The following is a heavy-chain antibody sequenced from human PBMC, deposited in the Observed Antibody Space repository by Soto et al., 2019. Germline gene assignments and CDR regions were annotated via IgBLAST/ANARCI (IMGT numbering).Heavy chain of an antibody. Sequence: QVQLVQSGAEVMKPGSSVKVSCKDSGVTYNTFAVRWVRQDPGQGLEWMGGIIPVLGPAFYAQKFQGRVTITADKSTSTAYLELTSLRSEDTAVYYCLRADKRSFDYWGQGTMVTVSS. J-gene: IGHJ4*02. V-gene: IGHV1-69*06. D-gene: IGHD6-25*01. CDR3: LRADKRSFDY. CDR1: GVTYNTFA. CDR2: IIPVLGPA.